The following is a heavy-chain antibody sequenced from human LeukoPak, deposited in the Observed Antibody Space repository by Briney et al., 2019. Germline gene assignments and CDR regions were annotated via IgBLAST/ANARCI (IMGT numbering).Heavy chain of an antibody. CDR1: GGTFSSYA. D-gene: IGHD3-10*01. CDR3: ASYWGYGSGSCAFDI. CDR2: IIPIFGTA. Sequence: SVKVSFQASGGTFSSYAISWVRQAPGQGLEWMGRIIPIFGTANYAQKFQGRVTITTEESASTAYMEVSSLRSEDAAVYYCASYWGYGSGSCAFDIWGQGTMVPVSS. J-gene: IGHJ3*02. V-gene: IGHV1-69*05.